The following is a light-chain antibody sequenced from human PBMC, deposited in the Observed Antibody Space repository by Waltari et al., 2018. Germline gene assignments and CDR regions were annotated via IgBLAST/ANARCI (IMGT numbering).Light chain of an antibody. Sequence: EIVLTQSPGPLSLSPGERATLSCRASQSVSSYYLAWYQQRPGQAPRLLIYGASSRATGIPDRFSGSGSGTEYTLTISRLEPEDFAVYYCQQYGSPPTWTFGQGTKVEIK. CDR3: QQYGSPPTWT. CDR1: QSVSSYY. V-gene: IGKV3-20*01. J-gene: IGKJ1*01. CDR2: GAS.